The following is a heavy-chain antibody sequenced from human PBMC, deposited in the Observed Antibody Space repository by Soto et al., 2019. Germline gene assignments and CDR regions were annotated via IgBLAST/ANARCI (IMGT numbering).Heavy chain of an antibody. CDR3: ARRGNSWYFDYVDH. V-gene: IGHV3-48*04. D-gene: IGHD6-13*01. J-gene: IGHJ4*02. CDR2: ISNTSTNI. CDR1: GFSLGSYS. Sequence: VQLMESGGGLVQPGGSLRLSCTVSGFSLGSYSIHCVRQAPGKGLERLSYISNTSTNIQYADSVNGRFTISRDNAKKSLFLQMDALRAEDTALYYCARRGNSWYFDYVDHWGEGTLVTVSS.